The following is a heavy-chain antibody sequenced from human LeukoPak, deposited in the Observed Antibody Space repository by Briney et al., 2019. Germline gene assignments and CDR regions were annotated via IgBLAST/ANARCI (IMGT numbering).Heavy chain of an antibody. D-gene: IGHD5-24*01. CDR3: ARGGYRTDY. V-gene: IGHV1-8*01. Sequence: ASVTVSCKASGYTFTIYDINWVRQAPGQGLEWLGWMNVNNGNTGYAQKFQGRVTMTRNTSISTAYMELSSLRSEDTAVYFCARGGYRTDYWGQGTLVTVSS. J-gene: IGHJ4*02. CDR1: GYTFTIYD. CDR2: MNVNNGNT.